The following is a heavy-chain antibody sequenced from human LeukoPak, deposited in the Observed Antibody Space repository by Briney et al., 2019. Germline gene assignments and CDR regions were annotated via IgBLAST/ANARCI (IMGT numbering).Heavy chain of an antibody. CDR1: GGSISSYY. CDR3: ARAQYYYDSSGSPTIDY. D-gene: IGHD3-22*01. Sequence: SETLSLTCTVSGGSISSYYWSWIRQPPGKGLEWIGYIYYIGSTNYNPSLKSRVTISVDTSKNQFSLKLSSVTAADTAVYYCARAQYYYDSSGSPTIDYWGQGTLVTVSS. V-gene: IGHV4-59*01. CDR2: IYYIGST. J-gene: IGHJ4*02.